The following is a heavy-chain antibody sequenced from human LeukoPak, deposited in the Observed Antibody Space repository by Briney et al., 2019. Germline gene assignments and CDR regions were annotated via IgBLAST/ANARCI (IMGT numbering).Heavy chain of an antibody. D-gene: IGHD3-22*01. CDR3: ARGYYYDSSGYPFDY. Sequence: GGSLRLSCAASGFTFSSYGMHCVRQAPGKGLEWVAVIWYDGSNKYYADSVKGRFTISRDNSKNTLYLQMNSLRAEDTAVYYCARGYYYDSSGYPFDYWGQGTLVTVSS. J-gene: IGHJ4*02. CDR1: GFTFSSYG. V-gene: IGHV3-33*01. CDR2: IWYDGSNK.